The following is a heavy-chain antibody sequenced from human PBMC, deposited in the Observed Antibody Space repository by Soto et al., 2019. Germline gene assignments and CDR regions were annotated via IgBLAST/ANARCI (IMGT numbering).Heavy chain of an antibody. CDR1: GYSLTELS. V-gene: IGHV1-24*01. Sequence: ASVKVSCKVSGYSLTELSMHWVRQAPGKGLEWMGSFDPEDAETIYAQKFQGRVTMSEDTSTGTAFMELRSLRSEDTAIYYCARDSTHDYGDVYFQHWGQGTLVTVSS. D-gene: IGHD4-17*01. J-gene: IGHJ1*01. CDR3: ARDSTHDYGDVYFQH. CDR2: FDPEDAET.